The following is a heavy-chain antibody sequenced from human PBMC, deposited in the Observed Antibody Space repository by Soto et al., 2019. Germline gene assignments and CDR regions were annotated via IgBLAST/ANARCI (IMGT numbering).Heavy chain of an antibody. CDR2: ISYDGSNK. CDR1: GFTFSSYA. D-gene: IGHD3-9*01. Sequence: QVQLVESGGGVVQPGRSLRLSCAASGFTFSSYAMHWVRQAPGKGLEWVAVISYDGSNKYYADSVKGRFTISRDNSKNTRDLQMNSLRVEDTGVYYCATVASQEPNRDFDWLGDYFDYWGQGTLVTVSS. V-gene: IGHV3-30-3*01. J-gene: IGHJ4*02. CDR3: ATVASQEPNRDFDWLGDYFDY.